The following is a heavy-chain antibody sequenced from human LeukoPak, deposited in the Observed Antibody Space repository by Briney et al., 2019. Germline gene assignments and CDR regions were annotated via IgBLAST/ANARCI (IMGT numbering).Heavy chain of an antibody. D-gene: IGHD6-19*01. CDR1: GGSISNYY. CDR3: VRENYSSGWYGIIDY. CDR2: IYYSGNT. Sequence: PSETLSLTCTVSGGSISNYYWSWIRQPPGKGLEGIGYIYYSGNTNYNPSLKSRVTISVDTSKNQFSLKLSSVTAADTAVYYCVRENYSSGWYGIIDYWGQGTLVTVSS. V-gene: IGHV4-59*01. J-gene: IGHJ4*02.